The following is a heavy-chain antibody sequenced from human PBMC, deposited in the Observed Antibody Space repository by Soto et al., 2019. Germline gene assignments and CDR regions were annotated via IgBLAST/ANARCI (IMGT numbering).Heavy chain of an antibody. Sequence: ASVKVSCKASGYGFTIYGLSWVRQAPGQGLEWMAWISAYNGNTNYAQKLQGRVSMTTDTSTSTAYMELRSLRSDDTAVYYCARDLVFSSSNAIDFWGQGTLVTVSS. CDR2: ISAYNGNT. CDR1: GYGFTIYG. V-gene: IGHV1-18*01. CDR3: ARDLVFSSSNAIDF. J-gene: IGHJ4*02. D-gene: IGHD6-6*01.